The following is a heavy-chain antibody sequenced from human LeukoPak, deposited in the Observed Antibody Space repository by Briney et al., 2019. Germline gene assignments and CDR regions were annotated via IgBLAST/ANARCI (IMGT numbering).Heavy chain of an antibody. D-gene: IGHD4-17*01. CDR2: INTNTGNP. V-gene: IGHV7-4-1*02. CDR3: AHRLRDAFDI. Sequence: GASVKVSCKASGYTFTGYAMNRVRQAPGQGLKWMGWINTNTGNPTYTQGFTGRVVFSLDTSVSTAYLQISSLKAEDTAVYYCAHRLRDAFDIWGKGTMVTVSS. CDR1: GYTFTGYA. J-gene: IGHJ3*02.